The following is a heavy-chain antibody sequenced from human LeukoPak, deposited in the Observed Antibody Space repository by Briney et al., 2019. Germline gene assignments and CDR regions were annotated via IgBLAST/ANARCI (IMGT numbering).Heavy chain of an antibody. D-gene: IGHD1-7*01. CDR2: INQSGST. CDR1: GGSFSGHY. J-gene: IGHJ5*02. V-gene: IGHV4-34*01. CDR3: ASYWNYGWLDP. Sequence: SETLSLTCAVYGGSFSGHYWSWIRQPPGKGLEWIGEINQSGSTNYNPSLKSRVTISVDTSKNQFSLNLSSVTAADTAVYYCASYWNYGWLDPWGQGTLVTVAS.